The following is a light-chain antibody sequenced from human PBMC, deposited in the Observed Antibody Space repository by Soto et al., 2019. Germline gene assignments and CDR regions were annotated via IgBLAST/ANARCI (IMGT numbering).Light chain of an antibody. CDR1: QSISNF. V-gene: IGKV3-11*01. J-gene: IGKJ1*01. Sequence: EIVLTQSPATLSLSPGERATLSCRASQSISNFLAWYQQKPGQAPRLLIYDASKRATDIPDRFIGSGSGTDYTLTISSLQFEDFAVYYCQQYNNWPPTSGQGTKVDIK. CDR3: QQYNNWPPT. CDR2: DAS.